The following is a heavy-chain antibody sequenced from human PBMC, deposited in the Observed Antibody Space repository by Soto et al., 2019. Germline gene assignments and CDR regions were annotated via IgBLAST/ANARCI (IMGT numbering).Heavy chain of an antibody. J-gene: IGHJ3*01. CDR1: GGSISGYY. CDR3: ARVGRTRATVTTDAFDV. CDR2: IYASGNT. V-gene: IGHV4-4*07. D-gene: IGHD4-17*01. Sequence: SETLSLTCTVSGGSISGYYWSWIRQPAGKRLEWTGRIYASGNTNKNPSLKSRVTMSVDTSKNQFSLRLNSVTAADTAVYYCARVGRTRATVTTDAFDVWGQGTKVTVSS.